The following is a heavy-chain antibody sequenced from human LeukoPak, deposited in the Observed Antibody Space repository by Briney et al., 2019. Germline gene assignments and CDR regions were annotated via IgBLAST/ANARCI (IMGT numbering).Heavy chain of an antibody. CDR1: GYTFTSYY. J-gene: IGHJ6*02. CDR3: ARVARDYYNYGMDV. CDR2: INPSGGST. V-gene: IGHV1-46*01. Sequence: ASVKVSCKASGYTFTSYYMHWGRPAPGQGLEWMGIINPSGGSTSYAQKFQGRVTMTRDTFTSTVYMGLSSLRSEDTALYYCARVARDYYNYGMDVWGQGTTVTVPS.